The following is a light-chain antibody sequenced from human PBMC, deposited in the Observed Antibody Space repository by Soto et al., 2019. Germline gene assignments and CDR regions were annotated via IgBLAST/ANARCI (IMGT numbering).Light chain of an antibody. V-gene: IGLV2-8*01. J-gene: IGLJ1*01. CDR2: EVT. CDR3: SSYTGGNPSYV. Sequence: QSVLTQPPSASGSPGQSVTISCTGTSSDVGGYDYVSWYQQHPGKAPKLMIYEVTIRPSGVSDRFSGYKSGNTASLTVSGLQAEDEADYYCSSYTGGNPSYVFGTGTKATVL. CDR1: SSDVGGYDY.